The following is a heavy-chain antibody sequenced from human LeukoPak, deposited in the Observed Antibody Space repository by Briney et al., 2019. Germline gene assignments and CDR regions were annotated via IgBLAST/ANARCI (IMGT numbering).Heavy chain of an antibody. CDR2: LDDSGANT. CDR1: GFTFSSYA. Sequence: GGSLRLSCAASGFTFSSYAMQWVRQAPDKRLEYVSGLDDSGANTYYADSVKGRFIMSRDNSRDTLYHQMGSLRPEDTAVYYCARDGKAKNDYWGQGTLVTVST. V-gene: IGHV3-64*02. D-gene: IGHD1-26*01. J-gene: IGHJ4*02. CDR3: ARDGKAKNDY.